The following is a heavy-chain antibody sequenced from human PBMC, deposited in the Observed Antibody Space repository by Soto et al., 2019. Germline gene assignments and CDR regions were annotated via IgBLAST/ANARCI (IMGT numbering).Heavy chain of an antibody. CDR1: GFIFSSYD. V-gene: IGHV3-23*01. Sequence: PGGSLRLSCAASGFIFSSYDMSWVRQAPGKGLEWVSTILVDGRTFYVDSVKGRFTISRDNSKNTVYLQMNSLTAGDTALYYCAKATATGGGAFDICGQGTMVTVSS. CDR3: AKATATGGGAFDI. D-gene: IGHD2-8*02. J-gene: IGHJ3*02. CDR2: ILVDGRT.